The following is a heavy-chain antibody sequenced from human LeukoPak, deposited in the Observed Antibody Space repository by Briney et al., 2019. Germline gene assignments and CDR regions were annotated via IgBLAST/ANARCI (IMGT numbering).Heavy chain of an antibody. CDR3: ARVVVVAARGDWFDP. J-gene: IGHJ5*02. CDR1: GGSISSYY. Sequence: SETLSLTCTVSGGSISSYYWSWIRQPPGKGLEWIGYIYYSGSTNYNPSLKSRATISVDTSKNQFSLKLSSVTAADTAVYYCARVVVVAARGDWFDPWGQGTLVTVSS. CDR2: IYYSGST. V-gene: IGHV4-59*01. D-gene: IGHD2-15*01.